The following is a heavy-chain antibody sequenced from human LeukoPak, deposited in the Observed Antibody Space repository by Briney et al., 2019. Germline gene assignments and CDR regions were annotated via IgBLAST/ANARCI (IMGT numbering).Heavy chain of an antibody. CDR1: GYTFTSYY. Sequence: ASVKVSCKASGYTFTSYYMHWVRQAPGQGLEWMGVINPSGGSTSYAQKFQGRVTMTRDTSTSTVYMELSSLRSEDTAVYYCAREWLVRAFDIWGQGTMVTVSS. V-gene: IGHV1-46*01. CDR2: INPSGGST. D-gene: IGHD6-19*01. J-gene: IGHJ3*02. CDR3: AREWLVRAFDI.